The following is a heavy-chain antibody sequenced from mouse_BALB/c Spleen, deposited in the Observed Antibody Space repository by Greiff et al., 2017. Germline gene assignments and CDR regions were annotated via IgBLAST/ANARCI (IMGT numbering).Heavy chain of an antibody. J-gene: IGHJ2*01. CDR3: ASGDEGFDY. CDR1: GYTFTDYA. Sequence: VKLMESGPELVRPGVSVKISCKGSGYTFTDYAMHWVKQSHAKSLEWIGVISTYYGNTNYNQKFKGKATMTVDKSSSTAYMELARLTSEDSAIYYCASGDEGFDYWGQGTTLTVSS. V-gene: IGHV1-67*01. CDR2: ISTYYGNT.